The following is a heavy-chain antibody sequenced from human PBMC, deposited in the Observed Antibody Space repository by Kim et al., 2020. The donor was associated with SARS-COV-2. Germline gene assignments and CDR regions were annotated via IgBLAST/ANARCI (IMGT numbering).Heavy chain of an antibody. D-gene: IGHD3-3*01. CDR3: ASREIRITIFGVVILDAFDI. CDR2: IYYSGST. J-gene: IGHJ3*02. CDR1: GGSISSGGYY. Sequence: SETLSLTCTVSGGSISSGGYYWSWIRQHPGKGLEWIGYIYYSGSTYYNPSLKSRATISVDTSKNQFSLKLSSVTAADTAVYYCASREIRITIFGVVILDAFDIWGQGTMVTVSS. V-gene: IGHV4-31*03.